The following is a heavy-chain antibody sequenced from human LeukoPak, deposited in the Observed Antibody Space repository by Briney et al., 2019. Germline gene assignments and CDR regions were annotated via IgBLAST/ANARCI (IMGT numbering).Heavy chain of an antibody. CDR1: GGSISSSSYY. V-gene: IGHV4-39*01. CDR3: ARVAVAGPTGWFDS. J-gene: IGHJ5*01. Sequence: SETLSLTCTVSGGSISSSSYYWGWIRQPPGKGLEWIGSIYYSGSTYYNPSLKSRVTISVDTSKNQFSLKLSSVTAADTAVYYCARVAVAGPTGWFDSWGQGTLVTVSS. D-gene: IGHD6-19*01. CDR2: IYYSGST.